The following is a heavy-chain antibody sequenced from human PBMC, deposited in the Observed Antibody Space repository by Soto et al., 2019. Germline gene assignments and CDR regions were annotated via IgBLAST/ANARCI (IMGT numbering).Heavy chain of an antibody. Sequence: PGGSLRLSCAASGFTFSSYAMHWVRQAPGKGLEWVAVISYDGSNKYYADSVKGRFTIPRDNSKNTLYLQMNSLRAEDTAVYYCARGPDYGDYSRSENDAFDIWGQGTMVTVSS. V-gene: IGHV3-30-3*01. D-gene: IGHD4-17*01. CDR2: ISYDGSNK. CDR1: GFTFSSYA. CDR3: ARGPDYGDYSRSENDAFDI. J-gene: IGHJ3*02.